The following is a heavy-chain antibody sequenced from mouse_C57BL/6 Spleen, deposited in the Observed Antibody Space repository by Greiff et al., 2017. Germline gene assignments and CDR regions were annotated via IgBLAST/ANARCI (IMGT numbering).Heavy chain of an antibody. D-gene: IGHD4-1*02. Sequence: VQLKESGPGLVKPSQSLSLTCSVTGYSITSGYYWNWIRQFPGNKLEWMGYISYDGSNNYNPSLKNRISITRDTSKNQFFLKLNSVTTEDTATYYCASPTGFAYWGQGTLVTVSA. V-gene: IGHV3-6*01. CDR3: ASPTGFAY. J-gene: IGHJ3*01. CDR1: GYSITSGYY. CDR2: ISYDGSN.